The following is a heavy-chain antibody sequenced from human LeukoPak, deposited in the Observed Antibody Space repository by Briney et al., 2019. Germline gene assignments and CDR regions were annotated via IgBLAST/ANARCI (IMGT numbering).Heavy chain of an antibody. V-gene: IGHV4-39*07. CDR3: ARDPGSYSSGYYGMDV. D-gene: IGHD6-19*01. Sequence: SETLSLTCTVSGGSINNTLFYWGWIRQPPGKGLEWIGTVYYDGINYSSPSLKSRVATSVDTSKTQFSLNLSSVTAADTAVYYCARDPGSYSSGYYGMDVWGQGTTVTVSS. CDR1: GGSINNTLFY. CDR2: VYYDGIN. J-gene: IGHJ6*02.